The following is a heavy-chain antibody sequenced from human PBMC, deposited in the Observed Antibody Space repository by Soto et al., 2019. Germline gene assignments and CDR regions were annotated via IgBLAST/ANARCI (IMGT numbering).Heavy chain of an antibody. J-gene: IGHJ6*02. V-gene: IGHV1-18*04. D-gene: IGHD3-3*01. CDR2: ISAYNGNT. CDR3: ARDRPPRFLESLLPQHYYYYGMDV. Sequence: ASVKGSCKASGYTFTSYGISWVRQAPGQGLEWMGWISAYNGNTNYAQKLQGRVTMTTDTSTSTAYMELRSLRSDDTAVYYCARDRPPRFLESLLPQHYYYYGMDVWGQVPTVPPSS. CDR1: GYTFTSYG.